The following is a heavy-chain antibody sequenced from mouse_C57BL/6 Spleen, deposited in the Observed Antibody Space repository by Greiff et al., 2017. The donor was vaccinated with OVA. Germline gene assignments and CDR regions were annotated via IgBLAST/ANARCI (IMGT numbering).Heavy chain of an antibody. CDR1: GYAFSSSW. CDR3: ARSGGDGYYLFAY. D-gene: IGHD2-3*01. V-gene: IGHV1-82*01. Sequence: VQLKESGPELVKPGASVKISCKASGYAFSSSWMNWVKQRPGKGLEWIGRIYPGDGDTNYNGKFKGKATLTADKSSSTAYMQLSSLTSEDSAVYFCARSGGDGYYLFAYWGQGTLVTVSA. J-gene: IGHJ3*01. CDR2: IYPGDGDT.